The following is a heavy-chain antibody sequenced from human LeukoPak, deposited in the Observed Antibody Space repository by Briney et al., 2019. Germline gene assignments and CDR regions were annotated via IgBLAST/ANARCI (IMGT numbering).Heavy chain of an antibody. Sequence: GRSLRLSCAASGFTFSSYGMHWVRQAPGKGLEWVAVIWYDGSNKYYADSVKGRFTISRDNSKNTLYLQMNSLRAEDTAAYYCAKTHSSSWRDYFDYWGQGTLVTVSS. CDR3: AKTHSSSWRDYFDY. CDR2: IWYDGSNK. CDR1: GFTFSSYG. D-gene: IGHD6-13*01. J-gene: IGHJ4*02. V-gene: IGHV3-33*06.